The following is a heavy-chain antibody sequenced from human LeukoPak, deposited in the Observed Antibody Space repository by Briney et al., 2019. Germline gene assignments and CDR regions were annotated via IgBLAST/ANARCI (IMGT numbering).Heavy chain of an antibody. CDR1: GFTFSSYA. CDR2: ISGSGDNT. CDR3: AKDLYAMIVVVLDAFDI. Sequence: GGSLRLSCAASGFTFSSYAMDWVRQAPGKGLEWVSTISGSGDNTYYADSVKGRFTISRDNSRNTAYLQMNSLRAEDTAVYYCAKDLYAMIVVVLDAFDIWGQGTMVTVSS. D-gene: IGHD3-22*01. J-gene: IGHJ3*02. V-gene: IGHV3-23*01.